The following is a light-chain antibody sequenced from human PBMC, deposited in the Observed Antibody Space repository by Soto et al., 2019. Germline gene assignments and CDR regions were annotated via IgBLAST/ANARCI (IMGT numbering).Light chain of an antibody. CDR1: TGAVTSGNY. Sequence: QAVVTQEPSLTVSPGGTVTLTCASSTGAVTSGNYPSWFQQKPGQTPRTLIYTTNSRHSWTPARFSGSLLGGKAALTLPGVQPEDEAEYYCLLYYGGAQLVFGGGTQLTVL. V-gene: IGLV7-43*01. CDR2: TTN. CDR3: LLYYGGAQLV. J-gene: IGLJ3*02.